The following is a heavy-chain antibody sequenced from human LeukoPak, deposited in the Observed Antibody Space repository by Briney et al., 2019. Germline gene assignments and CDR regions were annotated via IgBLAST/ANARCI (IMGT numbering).Heavy chain of an antibody. Sequence: GGSLRLSCAASGFTVSTTYMSWVRQAPGKGLEWVSIIYSGGSTYYADSVKGRFAISRDNSKNTLYLQMNTLRTEDTAVYYCAKAVAASWYYFDYWGQGTLVTVSS. J-gene: IGHJ4*02. CDR2: IYSGGST. D-gene: IGHD2-15*01. V-gene: IGHV3-53*01. CDR3: AKAVAASWYYFDY. CDR1: GFTVSTTY.